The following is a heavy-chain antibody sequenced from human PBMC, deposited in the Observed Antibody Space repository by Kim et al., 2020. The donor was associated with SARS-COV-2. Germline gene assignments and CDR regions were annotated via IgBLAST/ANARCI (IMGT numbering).Heavy chain of an antibody. Sequence: GGSLRLSCAASGFTFSSYSMNWVRQAPGKGLEWVSSISSSSSYIYYADSVKGRFTISRDNAKNSLYLQMNSLRAEDTAVYYCARDIGYCSSTSCYSFDYWGQGTLVTVSS. J-gene: IGHJ4*02. CDR2: ISSSSSYI. D-gene: IGHD2-2*01. V-gene: IGHV3-21*01. CDR3: ARDIGYCSSTSCYSFDY. CDR1: GFTFSSYS.